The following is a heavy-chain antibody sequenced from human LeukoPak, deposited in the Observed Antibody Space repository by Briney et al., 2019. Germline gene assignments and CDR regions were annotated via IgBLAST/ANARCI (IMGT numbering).Heavy chain of an antibody. CDR1: GFSITDHH. D-gene: IGHD6-13*01. V-gene: IGHV3-72*01. CDR3: FRFVTTGSGWYHFDN. J-gene: IGHJ4*02. CDR2: SATTKPNSCTT. Sequence: GGSLRLSCAGAGFSITDHHMDWVRQAPGKGLEWVGRSATTKPNSCTTQYAASVRGRFTISRDDSQNSLYPQLNSLKTEDTAVYYCFRFVTTGSGWYHFDNWGLGTLVTVSS.